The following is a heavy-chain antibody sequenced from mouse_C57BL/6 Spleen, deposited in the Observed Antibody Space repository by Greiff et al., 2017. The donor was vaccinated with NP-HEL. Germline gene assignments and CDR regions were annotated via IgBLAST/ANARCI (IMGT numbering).Heavy chain of an antibody. CDR3: ARRVYEGAMDY. Sequence: QVQLQQSGPELVKPGASVKISCKASGYAFSSSWMNWVKQRPGKGLEWIGRIYPGDGDTNYNGKFKGKAKLTAGQSSSTAYMQLSSLTSEDSVVYFCARRVYEGAMDYWGQGTSVTVSS. V-gene: IGHV1-82*01. CDR2: IYPGDGDT. CDR1: GYAFSSSW. J-gene: IGHJ4*01. D-gene: IGHD1-1*01.